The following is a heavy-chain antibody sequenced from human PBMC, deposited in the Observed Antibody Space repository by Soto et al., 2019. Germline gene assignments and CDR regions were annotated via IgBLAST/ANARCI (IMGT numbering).Heavy chain of an antibody. CDR3: SKYGCSGYDAEFYV. CDR1: GFTFSSYA. J-gene: IGHJ4*02. D-gene: IGHD5-12*01. CDR2: ISGSGGST. Sequence: GGSLRLSCAASGFTFSSYAMSWVRQAPGKGLEWVSAISGSGGSTYYADSVKGRFTISRDNSKNTLYLQMNSLRAEDTAVYYCSKYGCSGYDAEFYVWGQGSLVTVSA. V-gene: IGHV3-23*01.